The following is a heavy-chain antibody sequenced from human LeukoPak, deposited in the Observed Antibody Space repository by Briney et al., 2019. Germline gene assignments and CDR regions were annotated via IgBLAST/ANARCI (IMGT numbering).Heavy chain of an antibody. CDR2: ISSSGSTM. V-gene: IGHV3-11*01. CDR3: ARDYHSMIVATRFDY. J-gene: IGHJ4*02. CDR1: GFTFSDYY. D-gene: IGHD3-22*01. Sequence: GGSLRPSCAASGFTFSDYYMSWIRQAPGKGLEWVSYISSSGSTMYYADSVKGRFTISRDNAKNSLYLQMNSLRAEDTAVYYCARDYHSMIVATRFDYWGQGTLVTVSS.